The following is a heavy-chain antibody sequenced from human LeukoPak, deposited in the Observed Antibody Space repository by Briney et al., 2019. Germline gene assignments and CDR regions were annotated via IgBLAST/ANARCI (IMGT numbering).Heavy chain of an antibody. CDR3: ARVGGNDPFDY. D-gene: IGHD4-23*01. CDR2: ISSSSSYT. V-gene: IGHV3-11*06. J-gene: IGHJ4*02. Sequence: GGSLRLSCAASEFYFGVYYMGWIRQAPGKGLEGVSHISSSSSYTKYADSVKGRFTISRDNARNSLYLQMNSLRAEDTAVYYCARVGGNDPFDYWGQGALVTVSS. CDR1: EFYFGVYY.